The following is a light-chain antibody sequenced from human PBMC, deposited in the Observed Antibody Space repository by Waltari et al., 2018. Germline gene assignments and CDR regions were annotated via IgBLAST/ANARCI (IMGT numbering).Light chain of an antibody. CDR3: QHYVRLPAT. Sequence: EVVLTQSPGTLSLSQGERATLACRASQSVGKSLAWYQQKPGQAPRLLIYGASRRATGIPDRFSGSGSGTDFSLTISRLEPEYFAVYYCQHYVRLPATFGQGTKVEI. V-gene: IGKV3-20*01. J-gene: IGKJ1*01. CDR1: QSVGKS. CDR2: GAS.